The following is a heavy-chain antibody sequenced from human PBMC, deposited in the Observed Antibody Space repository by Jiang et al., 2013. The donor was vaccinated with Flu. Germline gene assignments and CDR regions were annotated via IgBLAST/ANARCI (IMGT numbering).Heavy chain of an antibody. CDR3: ARDVRHYDILTGLKEKWFDP. Sequence: SLTCTVSGGSISSYYWSWIRQPPGKGLEWIGYIYYSGSTNYNPSLKSRVTISVDTSKNQFSLKLSSVTAADTAVYYCARDVRHYDILTGLKEKWFDPWGQGTLVTVSS. D-gene: IGHD3-9*01. J-gene: IGHJ5*02. V-gene: IGHV4-59*01. CDR1: GGSISSYY. CDR2: IYYSGST.